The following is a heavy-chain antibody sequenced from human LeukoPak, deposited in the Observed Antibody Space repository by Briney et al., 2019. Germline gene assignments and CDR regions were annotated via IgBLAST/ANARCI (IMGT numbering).Heavy chain of an antibody. CDR3: ARATLAAAGTGGYFDY. D-gene: IGHD6-13*01. CDR2: ISSSSSYI. V-gene: IGHV3-21*01. Sequence: KPGGSLRLSCAASGFTFSSYSMNWVRQAPGKGLEWVSSISSSSSYIYYADSVKGRFTISRDNAKNSLYLQMNSLRAEDTAVYYCARATLAAAGTGGYFDYWGQGTLVTVSS. CDR1: GFTFSSYS. J-gene: IGHJ4*02.